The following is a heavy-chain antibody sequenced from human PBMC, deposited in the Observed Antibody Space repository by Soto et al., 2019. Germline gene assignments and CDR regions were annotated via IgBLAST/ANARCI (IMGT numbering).Heavy chain of an antibody. CDR2: IHYSGST. V-gene: IGHV4-39*01. J-gene: IGHJ4*02. CDR1: GDSVTISDYY. CDR3: AAHDSGGYYAEY. D-gene: IGHD3-22*01. Sequence: QLQLQESGPGLVKPSETLSLTCTVSGDSVTISDYYWGWIRQPPGKGLEWIGGIHYSGSTYYNPSLKSRFTISGDTSKKQFSLKLTSVTAADAAVYYCAAHDSGGYYAEYWGQGTLVTVSA.